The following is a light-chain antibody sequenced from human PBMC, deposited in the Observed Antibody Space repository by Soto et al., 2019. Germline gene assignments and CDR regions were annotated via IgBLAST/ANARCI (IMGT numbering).Light chain of an antibody. Sequence: QSVLTQPPSSSASPGETARLTCTLPSDINVAYYKIYWYQQKPGSTPRYLLFNYSDSHSGQGSGVTSRFSGSKDASANTAILLISGIQSEDEADYYCVIWPSNAVVFGGGTKLTVL. CDR3: VIWPSNAVV. V-gene: IGLV5-37*01. CDR1: SDINVAYYK. CDR2: NYSDSHS. J-gene: IGLJ2*01.